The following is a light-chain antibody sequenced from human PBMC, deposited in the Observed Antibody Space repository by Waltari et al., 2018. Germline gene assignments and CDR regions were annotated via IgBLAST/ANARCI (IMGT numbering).Light chain of an antibody. CDR3: MIWHNNAVV. CDR1: SGINVGYYR. V-gene: IGLV5-45*03. J-gene: IGLJ2*01. CDR2: YKSDSDK. Sequence: QAVLTQPSSLSASPGASASLTCTLRSGINVGYYRKYWYQQKPGRPPQYLLSYKSDSDKHPVARVPKRFAGSKDASANAGILLISGLQSEGEADYYCMIWHNNAVVFGGGTTLTVL.